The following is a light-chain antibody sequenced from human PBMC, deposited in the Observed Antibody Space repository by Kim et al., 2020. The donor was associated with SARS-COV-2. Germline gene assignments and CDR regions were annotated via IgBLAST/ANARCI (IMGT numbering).Light chain of an antibody. V-gene: IGKV1-5*03. Sequence: ATIGDRITITCRASQSISSWLAWYQQKPGKPPKLQIYKASSLESGVPSRFSGSASGTEFTLTISSLQPDDFATYYCQQYNSYPWTFGQGTKVDIK. CDR2: KAS. CDR1: QSISSW. CDR3: QQYNSYPWT. J-gene: IGKJ1*01.